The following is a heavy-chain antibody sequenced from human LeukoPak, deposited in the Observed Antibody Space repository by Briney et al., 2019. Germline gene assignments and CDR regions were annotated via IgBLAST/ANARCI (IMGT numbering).Heavy chain of an antibody. Sequence: PGGSLRLSCAASGFTVNSNHMSWVRQAPGKGLKWVSIIYSGGTTYYADSVKARFTISRDNSKNTLYLQMNSLRAEDTAVYYCARDAAQYYGMDVWGKGTTVTVSS. CDR3: ARDAAQYYGMDV. CDR1: GFTVNSNH. CDR2: IYSGGTT. V-gene: IGHV3-53*01. J-gene: IGHJ6*04.